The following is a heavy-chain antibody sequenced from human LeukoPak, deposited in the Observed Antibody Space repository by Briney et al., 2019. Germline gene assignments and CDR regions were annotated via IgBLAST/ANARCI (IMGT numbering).Heavy chain of an antibody. CDR3: ARGLYSSGWYYDY. CDR1: GYTFTSYA. V-gene: IGHV7-4-1*02. CDR2: VNTNTGNP. Sequence: ASVKVSCKASGYTFTSYAMNWVRQAPGQGLEWMGWVNTNTGNPTYAQDFTGRFVFSLDTSVSTAYLQISSLKAEATAVYYCARGLYSSGWYYDYWGQGTLVTVSS. J-gene: IGHJ4*02. D-gene: IGHD6-19*01.